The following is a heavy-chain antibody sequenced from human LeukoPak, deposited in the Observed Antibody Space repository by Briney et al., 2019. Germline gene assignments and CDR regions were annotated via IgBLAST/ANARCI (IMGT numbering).Heavy chain of an antibody. J-gene: IGHJ4*02. D-gene: IGHD4/OR15-4a*01. CDR3: AREVPPQKVFDY. CDR1: GGSFSGYY. CDR2: INHSGST. V-gene: IGHV4-34*01. Sequence: PSETLSLTCAVYGGSFSGYYWSWIRQPPGKGLEWIGEINHSGSTNYNPSLKSRVTISVDTSKNQFSLKLSSVTAADTAVYYCAREVPPQKVFDYWGQGTLVTVSS.